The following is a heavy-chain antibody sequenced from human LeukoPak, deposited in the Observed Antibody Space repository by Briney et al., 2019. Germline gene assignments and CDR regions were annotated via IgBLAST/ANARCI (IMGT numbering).Heavy chain of an antibody. J-gene: IGHJ4*02. D-gene: IGHD6-19*01. CDR2: ICYDGSKK. CDR1: GFTFSNYC. V-gene: IGHV3-33*08. Sequence: PGGSLRLFCTASGFTFSNYCMHWVRQAPGKGLEWVAVICYDGSKKYYAAFVTGRFTICRDTSNNTLYLQINSLRADDTAVYYCARDRGGGWQTVDYWGRGSMVAVSS. CDR3: ARDRGGGWQTVDY.